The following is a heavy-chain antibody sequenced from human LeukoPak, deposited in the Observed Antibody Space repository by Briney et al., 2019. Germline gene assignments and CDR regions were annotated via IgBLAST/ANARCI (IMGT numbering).Heavy chain of an antibody. CDR3: AKAGDSSRSINWFDP. V-gene: IGHV3-23*01. CDR1: GFTFSSYA. J-gene: IGHJ5*02. D-gene: IGHD6-13*01. Sequence: GGSRRLSCAASGFTFSSYAMSWVRQAPGKGLEWVSAISGSGGSTYYADSVKGRFTISRDNSKNTLYLQMNSLRAEDTAVYYCAKAGDSSRSINWFDPWGQRTLVTVSS. CDR2: ISGSGGST.